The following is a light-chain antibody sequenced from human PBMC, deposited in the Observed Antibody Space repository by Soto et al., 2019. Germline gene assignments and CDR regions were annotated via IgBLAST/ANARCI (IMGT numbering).Light chain of an antibody. CDR3: GTWDTSLSAVV. J-gene: IGLJ2*01. CDR2: DDN. CDR1: SSNIGNNF. V-gene: IGLV1-51*01. Sequence: QSVLTQPPSVSAAPGQKVTISCSGSSSNIGNNFVSWYQQLPGTDPKLLIYDDNDRPSGIPDRFSGYKSGTSATLAITGLQTGDEADYYCGTWDTSLSAVVFGGGTKLTVL.